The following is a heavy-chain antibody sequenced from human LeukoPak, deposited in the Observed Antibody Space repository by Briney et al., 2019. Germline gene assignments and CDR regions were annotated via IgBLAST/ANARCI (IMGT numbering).Heavy chain of an antibody. CDR3: ARRDTAMVTVDRFDY. D-gene: IGHD5-18*01. CDR2: ISSSGSTI. CDR1: GFTFSDYY. J-gene: IGHJ4*02. V-gene: IGHV3-11*01. Sequence: PGGSLRLSCAASGFTFSDYYMSWIRQAPGKGLEWVSYISSSGSTIYYADSVKGWFTISRDNSKNTLYLQMNSLRAEDTAVYYCARRDTAMVTVDRFDYWGQGTLVTVSS.